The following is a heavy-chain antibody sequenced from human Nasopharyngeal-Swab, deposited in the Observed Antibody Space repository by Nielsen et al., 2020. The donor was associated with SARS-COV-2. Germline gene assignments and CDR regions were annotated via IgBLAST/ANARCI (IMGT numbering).Heavy chain of an antibody. CDR2: IYYSGST. V-gene: IGHV4-59*01. CDR3: ARGYCSGGSCYRYYYYYYMDV. J-gene: IGHJ6*03. D-gene: IGHD2-15*01. Sequence: RQAPGKGLEWIGYIYYSGSTKYNPSLKSRVTISVDTSKNQFSLKLGSVTAADTAVYYCARGYCSGGSCYRYYYYYYMDVWGKGTTVTVSS.